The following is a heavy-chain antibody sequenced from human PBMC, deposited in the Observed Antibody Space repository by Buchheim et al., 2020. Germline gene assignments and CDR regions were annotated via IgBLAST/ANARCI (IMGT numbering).Heavy chain of an antibody. D-gene: IGHD3-10*01. CDR1: GFTFSSFA. J-gene: IGHJ4*02. CDR3: AKAYGSGSYYHYFDY. Sequence: EVEILESGGALVQPGGSLRLSCAASGFTFSSFAMTWVRQSPGKALEWVSSISGSGGRTFYADSVKGRFTISRDNSQNTLYLQMNSLRAEDTAVYYCAKAYGSGSYYHYFDYWGQGTL. V-gene: IGHV3-23*01. CDR2: ISGSGGRT.